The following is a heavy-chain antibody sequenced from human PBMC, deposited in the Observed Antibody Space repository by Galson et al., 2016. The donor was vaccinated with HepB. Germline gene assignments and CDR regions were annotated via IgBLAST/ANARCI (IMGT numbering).Heavy chain of an antibody. D-gene: IGHD2-21*01. Sequence: SLRLCCAVSGFTFRDFPMVWVPQGAGLGREWDSSISSDGVYTYYADSLKGRFSISRDNAKNSLFLQMSSLRAEDTAMYYCARDYFCVGASCRGERGRFDYWGQGALVTVSS. V-gene: IGHV3-21*01. CDR2: ISSDGVYT. CDR3: ARDYFCVGASCRGERGRFDY. CDR1: GFTFRDFP. J-gene: IGHJ4*02.